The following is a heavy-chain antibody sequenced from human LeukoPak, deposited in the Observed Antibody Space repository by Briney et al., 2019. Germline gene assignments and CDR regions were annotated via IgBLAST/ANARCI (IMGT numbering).Heavy chain of an antibody. Sequence: GGSLRLSCEASGFTFTKYSMNWVRQTQGKGLEWISHISSDSSERDYADSVRGRFTISRDNDRNSVFLQMNRLTDKDTAVYYCARDPAQWGYYYYYMDVWGKGTTVTVSS. CDR2: ISSDSSER. V-gene: IGHV3-48*02. CDR1: GFTFTKYS. CDR3: ARDPAQWGYYYYYMDV. J-gene: IGHJ6*03. D-gene: IGHD1-26*01.